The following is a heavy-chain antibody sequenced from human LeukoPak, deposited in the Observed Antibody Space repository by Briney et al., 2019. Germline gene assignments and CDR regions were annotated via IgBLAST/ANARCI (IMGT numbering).Heavy chain of an antibody. V-gene: IGHV3-15*01. CDR3: TTDLGSLAHCGGDCYLQ. CDR2: IKSKTDGGTT. J-gene: IGHJ4*02. Sequence: GGSLRLSCAASGFTFSNAWMSWVRQAPGKGLEWVGRIKSKTDGGTTDYAAPVKGRFTISRDDSKNTLYLQMNSLKTEDTAVYYCTTDLGSLAHCGGDCYLQWGQGTLVTVSS. D-gene: IGHD2-21*02. CDR1: GFTFSNAW.